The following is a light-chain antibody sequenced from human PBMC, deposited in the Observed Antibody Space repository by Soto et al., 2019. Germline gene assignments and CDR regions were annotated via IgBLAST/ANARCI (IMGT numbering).Light chain of an antibody. CDR1: SSDVGGYNY. Sequence: QLVLTQPASVSGSPGQSITISCTGTSSDVGGYNYVSWYQQHPGKAPKLMIYDVSNRPSGVSNRFSGSKSGNTASLTISGLQAEDEADYYCNSYTDSSTPYVVFGGGTKVNVL. CDR2: DVS. CDR3: NSYTDSSTPYVV. J-gene: IGLJ2*01. V-gene: IGLV2-14*01.